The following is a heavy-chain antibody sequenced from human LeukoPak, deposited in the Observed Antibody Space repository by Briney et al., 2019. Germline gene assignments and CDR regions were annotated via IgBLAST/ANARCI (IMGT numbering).Heavy chain of an antibody. Sequence: SETLSLTCTVSGVSISSYYWTWIRQSAGKGLEWIGRIYTSGSTYYNPSLKSRVSMSVDTSKNQFSLKLSSVTAADTAVYYCARGRSGYSGYGLRATPPLDYWGQGTLVTVSS. CDR3: ARGRSGYSGYGLRATPPLDY. CDR2: IYTSGST. V-gene: IGHV4-4*07. D-gene: IGHD5-12*01. CDR1: GVSISSYY. J-gene: IGHJ4*02.